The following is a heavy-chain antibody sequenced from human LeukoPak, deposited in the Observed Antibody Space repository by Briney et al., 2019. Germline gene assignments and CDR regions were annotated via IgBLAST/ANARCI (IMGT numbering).Heavy chain of an antibody. CDR1: GYTFTAFY. CDR3: ARDRSRGSGQFDP. Sequence: ASVKVSCKASGYTFTAFYIHWVRQAPGQGLEWMAWINPNTGGTNYAQVLQGRVTLTRDTSISTVYMEVTRLKFDDTAIYYCARDRSRGSGQFDPWGQGTLVTVSS. D-gene: IGHD3-10*01. CDR2: INPNTGGT. J-gene: IGHJ5*02. V-gene: IGHV1-2*02.